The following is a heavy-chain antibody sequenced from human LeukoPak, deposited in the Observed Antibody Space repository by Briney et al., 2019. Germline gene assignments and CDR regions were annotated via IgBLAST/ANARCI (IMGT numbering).Heavy chain of an antibody. D-gene: IGHD2-2*01. J-gene: IGHJ6*02. V-gene: IGHV4-59*12. CDR2: IYYSGST. Sequence: PSETLSLTCTVSGGSISSYYWSWIRQPPGKGLEWIGYIYYSGSTNYNPSLKSRVTISVDTSKNQFSLKLSSVTAADTAVYYCARYIVVVPAAEAPDTYYYYGMDVWGQGTTVTVSS. CDR1: GGSISSYY. CDR3: ARYIVVVPAAEAPDTYYYYGMDV.